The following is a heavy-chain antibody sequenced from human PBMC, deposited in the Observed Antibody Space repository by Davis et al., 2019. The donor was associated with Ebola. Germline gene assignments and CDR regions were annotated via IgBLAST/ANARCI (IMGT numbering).Heavy chain of an antibody. CDR1: GFTFSSYA. Sequence: GGSLRLSCAASGFTFSSYAMSWVRRAPGKGLEWVSAITAGGGDTYHADSVKGRFTISRDNSKNTLYLQMNSLRAEDTAVYYCASNTWYYYGMDVWGQGTTVTVSS. D-gene: IGHD3-16*01. J-gene: IGHJ6*02. CDR3: ASNTWYYYGMDV. V-gene: IGHV3-23*01. CDR2: ITAGGGDT.